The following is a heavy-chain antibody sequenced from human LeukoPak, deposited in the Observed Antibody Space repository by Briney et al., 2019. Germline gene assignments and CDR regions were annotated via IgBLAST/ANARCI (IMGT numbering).Heavy chain of an antibody. CDR1: GYTFTAYY. D-gene: IGHD3-22*01. CDR2: VNPNSGGT. Sequence: GASVKVSCKASGYTFTAYYIHWVRQAPGQGLEWMGWVNPNSGGTKYTQNFEGRVTMTRDTSISTAYMEVSRLRSDGTAVYYCARDLDYNDNSDYDSFDVWGQGTMVTVSS. CDR3: ARDLDYNDNSDYDSFDV. J-gene: IGHJ3*01. V-gene: IGHV1-2*02.